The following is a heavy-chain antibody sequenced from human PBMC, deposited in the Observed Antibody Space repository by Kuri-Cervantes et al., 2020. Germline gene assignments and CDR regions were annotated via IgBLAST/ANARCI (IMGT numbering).Heavy chain of an antibody. CDR1: GYTFTSYG. Sequence: ASVKVSCKASGYTFTSYGISWVRQAPGQGLEWMGWISAYNGNTNYAQKLQGRVTMTRDTSASTAYMELSSLRSEDTAVYYCAGGIYYGSGSRKNRDFDYWGQGTLVTVSS. D-gene: IGHD3-10*01. V-gene: IGHV1-18*01. CDR3: AGGIYYGSGSRKNRDFDY. CDR2: ISAYNGNT. J-gene: IGHJ4*02.